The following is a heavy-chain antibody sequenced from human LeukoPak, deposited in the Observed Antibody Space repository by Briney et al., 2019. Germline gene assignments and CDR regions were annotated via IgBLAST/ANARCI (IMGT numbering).Heavy chain of an antibody. CDR3: ARSGDIVVVPAAFVVGDNNWFDP. J-gene: IGHJ5*02. D-gene: IGHD2-2*01. CDR1: GFTFSSYS. Sequence: PGGSLRLSCAASGFTFSSYSMNWVRQAPGKGLEWVSSISSSSSYIYYADSVKGRFTITRNNAKNSLYLQMNSLRAEDTAVYYCARSGDIVVVPAAFVVGDNNWFDPWGQGTLVTVSS. CDR2: ISSSSSYI. V-gene: IGHV3-21*01.